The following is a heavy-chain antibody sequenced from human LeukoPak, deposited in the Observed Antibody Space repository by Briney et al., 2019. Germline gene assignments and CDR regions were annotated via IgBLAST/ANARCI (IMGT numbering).Heavy chain of an antibody. V-gene: IGHV3-30*18. D-gene: IGHD6-19*01. J-gene: IGHJ4*02. CDR3: AKERGSGWYLAYYFDY. CDR2: ISYDGSNK. Sequence: GGSLRLSCAASGFTFSSYGMHWVRQAPGKGLEWVAVISYDGSNKYYADSVKGRFTISRDNSKNTLYLQMNSLRAEDTAVYYCAKERGSGWYLAYYFDYWGQGTLVTVSS. CDR1: GFTFSSYG.